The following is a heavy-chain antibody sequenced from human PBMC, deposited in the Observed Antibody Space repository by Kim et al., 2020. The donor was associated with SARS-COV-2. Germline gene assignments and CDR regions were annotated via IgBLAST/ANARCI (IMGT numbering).Heavy chain of an antibody. Sequence: GGSLRLSCAASGFTFDDYTMHWVRQAPGKGLEWVSLISWDGGSTYYADSVKGRFTISRDNSKNSLYLQMNSLRTEDTALYYCAIAAAGRSFFDYWGQGTL. J-gene: IGHJ4*02. D-gene: IGHD6-13*01. CDR2: ISWDGGST. CDR1: GFTFDDYT. CDR3: AIAAAGRSFFDY. V-gene: IGHV3-43*01.